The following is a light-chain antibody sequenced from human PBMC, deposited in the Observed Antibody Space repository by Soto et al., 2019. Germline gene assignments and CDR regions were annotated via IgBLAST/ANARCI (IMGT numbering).Light chain of an antibody. J-gene: IGKJ3*01. CDR3: QHYKNAPLLT. Sequence: DILMTQSPSSLSASVGERATITCRASQGVSNYLAWYQQKPGKVPKLLISDAYTLQTGVPPRFSGSGSGTDFTLTISSLQPEDVAAYYCQHYKNAPLLTFGAGTKVDLK. V-gene: IGKV1-27*01. CDR2: DAY. CDR1: QGVSNY.